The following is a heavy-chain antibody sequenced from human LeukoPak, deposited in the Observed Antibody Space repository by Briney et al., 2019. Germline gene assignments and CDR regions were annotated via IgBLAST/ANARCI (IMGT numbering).Heavy chain of an antibody. Sequence: GASVKGSCKASGGTFSSYAISWVRQAPGQGLEWMGRITPILGIANYAQKFQGGVTITADKSTSTAYMELSSLRSEDTAVYYCARTNRDRNSSSWYWNHNWFDPWGQGTLVTVSS. V-gene: IGHV1-69*04. J-gene: IGHJ5*02. CDR1: GGTFSSYA. CDR2: ITPILGIA. CDR3: ARTNRDRNSSSWYWNHNWFDP. D-gene: IGHD6-13*01.